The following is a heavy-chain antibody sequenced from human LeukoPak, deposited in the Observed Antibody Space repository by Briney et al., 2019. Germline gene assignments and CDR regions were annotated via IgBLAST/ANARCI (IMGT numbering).Heavy chain of an antibody. D-gene: IGHD2-2*01. V-gene: IGHV1-69*05. CDR3: ARDGVAADPIRQYYFDY. J-gene: IGHJ4*02. CDR2: IMPLFGTP. CDR1: GGTFNNYA. Sequence: GASVKVSCKASGGTFNNYAISWVRQAPGQGPEWMGGIMPLFGTPKYAQKFQGRVTIITDESTSTAYMELSSLRSEDTAVYYCARDGVAADPIRQYYFDYWGQGTLVTVSS.